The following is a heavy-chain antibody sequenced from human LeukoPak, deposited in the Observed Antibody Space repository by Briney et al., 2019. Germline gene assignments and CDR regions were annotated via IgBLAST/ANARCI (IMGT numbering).Heavy chain of an antibody. CDR2: IGSSGDTI. J-gene: IGHJ4*02. Sequence: GGSLRLSCAASGLTVSTNHMNWVRQAPGKGLEWVAHIGSSGDTIHYADSVRGRFTISRDNAKKSLYLQMNSLRVEDTAVYYRAREDDSSGYYGVFEYWGQGTLVTVSS. CDR3: AREDDSSGYYGVFEY. V-gene: IGHV3-48*03. D-gene: IGHD3-22*01. CDR1: GLTVSTNH.